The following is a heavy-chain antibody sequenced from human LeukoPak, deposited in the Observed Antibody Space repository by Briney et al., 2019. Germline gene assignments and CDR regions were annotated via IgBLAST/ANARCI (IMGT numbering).Heavy chain of an antibody. V-gene: IGHV3-23*01. Sequence: GGSLRLSCAASGFTFSSYDMSWVRQAPGKGLEWVSAISRSGDSTYYVDSVKGRFTISRDNSKNSLYLQMNSLRAEDTAVYYCALYCSGGRCYPIGGAFDIWGRGTMVTVSS. CDR2: ISRSGDST. J-gene: IGHJ3*02. CDR3: ALYCSGGRCYPIGGAFDI. CDR1: GFTFSSYD. D-gene: IGHD2-15*01.